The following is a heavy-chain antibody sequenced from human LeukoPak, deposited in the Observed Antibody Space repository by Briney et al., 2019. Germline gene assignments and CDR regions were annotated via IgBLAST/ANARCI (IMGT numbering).Heavy chain of an antibody. Sequence: PGGSLRLSCEASGFTFNTYAIYWVRQAPGKGLEWVSGICGSGGCTYYADSGKGRFTISRDNSKNTVYLQMNSLTADDTAVYYCAKTTVGYSSGRYPGWPADCWGQGTLVTVSS. V-gene: IGHV3-23*01. CDR2: ICGSGGCT. CDR1: GFTFNTYA. D-gene: IGHD6-19*01. CDR3: AKTTVGYSSGRYPGWPADC. J-gene: IGHJ4*02.